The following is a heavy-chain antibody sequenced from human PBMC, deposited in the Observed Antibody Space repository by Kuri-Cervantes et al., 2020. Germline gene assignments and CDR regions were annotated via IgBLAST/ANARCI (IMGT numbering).Heavy chain of an antibody. V-gene: IGHV3-15*01. J-gene: IGHJ4*02. CDR1: GFTFSNYA. Sequence: LSLTCAAYGFTFSNYAIHWVRQAPGKGLEWVGRIKSKTDGGTTDYAAPVKGRFTISRDDSKNTLYLQMNSLRAEDTAVYYCTRRRYFDYWGQGTLVTVSS. CDR2: IKSKTDGGTT. CDR3: TRRRYFDY.